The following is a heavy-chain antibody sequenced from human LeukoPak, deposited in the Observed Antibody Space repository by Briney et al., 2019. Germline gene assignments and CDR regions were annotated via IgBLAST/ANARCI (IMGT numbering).Heavy chain of an antibody. CDR3: ARHWHY. CDR2: IYYSGST. J-gene: IGHJ4*02. CDR1: GGSISNSGYY. V-gene: IGHV4-39*01. Sequence: PSETLSLTCTVSGGSISNSGYYWGWIRQPPGKGLEWIGSIYYSGSTYYNPSLKSRVTMSVDTSKNQFSLKLSSVTATDTAVYYCARHWHYWGQGTLVTVSS.